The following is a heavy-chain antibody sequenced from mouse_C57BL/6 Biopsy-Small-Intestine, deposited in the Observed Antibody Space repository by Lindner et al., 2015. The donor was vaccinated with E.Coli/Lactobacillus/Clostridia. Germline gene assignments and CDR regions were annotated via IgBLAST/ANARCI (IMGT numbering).Heavy chain of an antibody. D-gene: IGHD5-1-1*01. J-gene: IGHJ4*01. V-gene: IGHV1-7*01. CDR2: INPSSGYT. CDR3: ARTYRAMDY. CDR1: GYTFTSYW. Sequence: VQLQESGAELAKPGASVKLSCKASGYTFTSYWMHWVKQRPGQGLEWIGYINPSSGYTKYNQKFKDKATLTADKSSNTAYMQLSSLTYEDSAVYYCARTYRAMDYWGQGTSVTVSS.